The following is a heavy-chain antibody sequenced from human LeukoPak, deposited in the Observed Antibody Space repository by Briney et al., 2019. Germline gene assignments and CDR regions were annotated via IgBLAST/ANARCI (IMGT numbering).Heavy chain of an antibody. CDR2: ISYDGSNK. Sequence: GGSLRLSCAASGFTFSSYGMHWVRQAPGKGLEWVAVISYDGSNKYYADSVKGRFTISRGNSKNTLYLQMNSLRAEDTAVYYCARDFRSYDATTGTRNDAFDIWGQGTMVTVSS. CDR3: ARDFRSYDATTGTRNDAFDI. J-gene: IGHJ3*02. D-gene: IGHD1-1*01. CDR1: GFTFSSYG. V-gene: IGHV3-30*03.